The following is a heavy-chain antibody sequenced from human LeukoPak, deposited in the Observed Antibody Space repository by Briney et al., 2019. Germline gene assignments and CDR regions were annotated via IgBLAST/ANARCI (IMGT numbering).Heavy chain of an antibody. Sequence: PSETLSLTCTVSSGFINSSNYYWGWIRQPPGKGLEWIGSIYYSGTTYYSPSLKSRVTISVDTSKNQFSLKLTSVTAADTAVYYCAGQHRYGSGSYYEPHTFDIWGQGTMVTVSS. D-gene: IGHD3-10*01. J-gene: IGHJ3*02. V-gene: IGHV4-39*01. CDR2: IYYSGTT. CDR3: AGQHRYGSGSYYEPHTFDI. CDR1: SGFINSSNYY.